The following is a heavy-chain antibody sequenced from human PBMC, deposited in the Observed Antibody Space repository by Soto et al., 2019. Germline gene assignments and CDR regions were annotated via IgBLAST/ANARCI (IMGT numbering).Heavy chain of an antibody. V-gene: IGHV3-53*01. Sequence: GGSLRLSCAVSGFTVSNNYMSWVRQAPGKGLEGISVIYSGGSTYYADSVKGRFTISRDNSKNTLYLQMNSLRAEDTAVYYCARDEDTTGFDYWGQGTLVTVSS. CDR3: ARDEDTTGFDY. CDR2: IYSGGST. D-gene: IGHD4-17*01. CDR1: GFTVSNNY. J-gene: IGHJ4*02.